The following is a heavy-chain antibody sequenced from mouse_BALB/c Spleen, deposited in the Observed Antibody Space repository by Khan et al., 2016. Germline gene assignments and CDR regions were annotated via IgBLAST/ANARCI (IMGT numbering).Heavy chain of an antibody. V-gene: IGHV7-3*02. CDR3: ARKGYAWFTY. CDR2: IRNKANGYTT. CDR1: GFTFTDYY. D-gene: IGHD2-2*01. J-gene: IGHJ3*01. Sequence: EVELVESGGGLVQPGGSLRLSCATSGFTFTDYYMSWVRQPPGKALEWLGFIRNKANGYTTEYNASVKGRFTISRDNSQSILYLQMSTLRPEDSATYYCARKGYAWFTYWGQGTLVIVSA.